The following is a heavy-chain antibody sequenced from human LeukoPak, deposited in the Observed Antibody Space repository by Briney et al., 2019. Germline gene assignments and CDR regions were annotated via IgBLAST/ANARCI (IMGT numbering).Heavy chain of an antibody. CDR3: ARGAHWFDP. CDR1: GGSFSGYY. V-gene: IGHV4-34*01. J-gene: IGHJ5*02. CDR2: INHSGST. Sequence: PSETLSLTCAVYGGSFSGYYWSWIRQPPGKGLVWIGEINHSGSTNYNPSLKSRVTISVDTSKNQFSLKLSSVTAADTAVYYCARGAHWFDPWGQGTLVTVSS.